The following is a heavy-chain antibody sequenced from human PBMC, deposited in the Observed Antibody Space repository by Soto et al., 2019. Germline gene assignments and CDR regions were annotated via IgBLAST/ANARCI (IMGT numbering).Heavy chain of an antibody. CDR2: IYHTGAA. CDR1: GGSIDSGGYS. D-gene: IGHD2-21*01. V-gene: IGHV4-30-2*01. J-gene: IGHJ5*02. Sequence: QLQLRESGSGLVKPSQTLSLTCAVSGGSIDSGGYSWNWIRQPPGKGLEWIGYIYHTGAAHYNASLVGRVSLSVDMSKNQFSLQMTSVTAADTAVYYCVRASYILPFDPWGQGIFVTVST. CDR3: VRASYILPFDP.